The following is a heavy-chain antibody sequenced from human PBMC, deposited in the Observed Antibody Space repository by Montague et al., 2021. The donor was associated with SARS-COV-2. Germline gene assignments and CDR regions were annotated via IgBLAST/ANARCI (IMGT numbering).Heavy chain of an antibody. CDR2: IYYRGST. D-gene: IGHD1-14*01. CDR1: GGSISSNY. V-gene: IGHV4-59*01. J-gene: IGHJ3*02. CDR3: ARETMTADAFDI. Sequence: SETLSLTCTVSGGSISSNYWSWIRQPPGKGLEWIGYIYYRGSTNYNPSLKSRITMSVDTSKNQFSLKVSSVIAADTAIYYCARETMTADAFDIWGQGTMVTVSS.